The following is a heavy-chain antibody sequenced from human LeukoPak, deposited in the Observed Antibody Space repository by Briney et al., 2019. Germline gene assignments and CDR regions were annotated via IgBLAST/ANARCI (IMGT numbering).Heavy chain of an antibody. D-gene: IGHD2-2*01. Sequence: GASVKVSCKASGYTFTSYYMHWVRQAPGQGLEWMGGIIPIFGTANYAQKFQGRVTITTDESTSTAYMELSSLRSEDTAVYYCARDRQLLLDYWGQGTLVTVSS. CDR3: ARDRQLLLDY. CDR1: GYTFTSYY. J-gene: IGHJ4*02. CDR2: IIPIFGTA. V-gene: IGHV1-69*05.